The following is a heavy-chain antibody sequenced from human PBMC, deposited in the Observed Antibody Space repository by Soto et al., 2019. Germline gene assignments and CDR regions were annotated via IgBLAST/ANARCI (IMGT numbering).Heavy chain of an antibody. Sequence: VQLVESGGGVVQPGRSLRLSCAASGFVYSTYAMHWVRLSPGKGLEWVALIWNDGTKEYYVDSVKGRFTISRDNSQNTLNQQMDSLRAEDTAVYFCVRGIPSQYSSNWLYWYFDLWGRGTQVTVSS. V-gene: IGHV3-33*01. D-gene: IGHD6-13*01. CDR1: GFVYSTYA. CDR2: IWNDGTKE. J-gene: IGHJ2*01. CDR3: VRGIPSQYSSNWLYWYFDL.